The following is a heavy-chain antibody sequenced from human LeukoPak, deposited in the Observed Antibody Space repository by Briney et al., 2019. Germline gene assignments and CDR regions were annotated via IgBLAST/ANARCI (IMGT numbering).Heavy chain of an antibody. V-gene: IGHV1-46*01. CDR1: GYTFTSYY. Sequence: ASVKVSCKASGYTFTSYYMHWVRQAPGQGLEWMGIINPSGGSTSYAQKFQGRVTMTRDTSTSKVYMELSSLRSEDTAVYYCARDPYSSGWLLEISFDYWGQGTLVTVSS. CDR2: INPSGGST. CDR3: ARDPYSSGWLLEISFDY. J-gene: IGHJ4*02. D-gene: IGHD6-19*01.